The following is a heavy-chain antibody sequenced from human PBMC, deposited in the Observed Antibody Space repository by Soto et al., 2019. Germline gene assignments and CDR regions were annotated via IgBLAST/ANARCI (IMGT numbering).Heavy chain of an antibody. CDR1: GYSFTSYW. CDR2: IYPGDSDT. Sequence: PGDSLKISCKGSGYSFTSYWIGWVRQMPGKGLGWMGIIYPGDSDTRYSPSFQGQVTISADKSISTAYLQWSSLKASDTAMYYCARSQRWLQFPNLFDYWGQGTLVTISS. D-gene: IGHD5-12*01. CDR3: ARSQRWLQFPNLFDY. J-gene: IGHJ4*02. V-gene: IGHV5-51*01.